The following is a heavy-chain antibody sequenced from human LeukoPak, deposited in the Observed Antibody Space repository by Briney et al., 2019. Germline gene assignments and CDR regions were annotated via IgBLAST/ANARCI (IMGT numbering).Heavy chain of an antibody. Sequence: SETLSLTCTVSGGSISDDYWSWIRHPAGKGPEWIGRIYNGETANYNPSLKSRVTMSVDTSKNQLSLRLRSVTAADTAVYYCARGAGPFDSWGQGTLVTVSS. D-gene: IGHD6-19*01. J-gene: IGHJ4*02. CDR1: GGSISDDY. CDR3: ARGAGPFDS. V-gene: IGHV4-4*07. CDR2: IYNGETA.